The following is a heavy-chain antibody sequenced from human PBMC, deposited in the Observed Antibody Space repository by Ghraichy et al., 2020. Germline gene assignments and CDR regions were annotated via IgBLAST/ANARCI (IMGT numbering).Heavy chain of an antibody. D-gene: IGHD3-16*01. CDR2: IYYAGTT. CDR1: GDSIRGYF. Sequence: SETLSLTCPVSGDSIRGYFWAWVRQPPGGGLEWVGFIYYAGTTKYNSSLESRVTISLDTSKKKISLDLRYVSASDTAVYYCARGGRFRVGESWFYVWLDLWGRGTLVTVSS. V-gene: IGHV4-59*01. CDR3: ARGGRFRVGESWFYVWLDL. J-gene: IGHJ5*02.